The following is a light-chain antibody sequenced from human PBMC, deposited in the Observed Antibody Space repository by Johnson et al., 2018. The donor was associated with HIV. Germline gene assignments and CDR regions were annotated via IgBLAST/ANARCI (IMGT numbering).Light chain of an antibody. Sequence: QSVLTQPPSVSAAPGQKVTISCSGSSSNIGNNYVSWYQQLPGTAPKLLICENNKRPSGIPDRFSGSKSGTSATLGITGLQTGDEADYYCGTWDISLRVGYCFGSGTNVTVL. CDR1: SSNIGNNY. CDR2: ENN. CDR3: GTWDISLRVGYC. J-gene: IGLJ1*01. V-gene: IGLV1-51*02.